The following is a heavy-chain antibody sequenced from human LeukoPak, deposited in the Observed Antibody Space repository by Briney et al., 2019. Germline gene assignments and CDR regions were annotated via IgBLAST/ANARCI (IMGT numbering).Heavy chain of an antibody. Sequence: GGSLRLSCAASGFTFSSYAMHWVRQAPGKGLEWVAVISYDGSNKYYADSVKGRFTISRDNSKNTLYLQMNSPRAEDTAVYYCARAPGVTYFDYWGQGTLVTVSS. CDR2: ISYDGSNK. V-gene: IGHV3-30*04. J-gene: IGHJ4*02. D-gene: IGHD2-21*02. CDR1: GFTFSSYA. CDR3: ARAPGVTYFDY.